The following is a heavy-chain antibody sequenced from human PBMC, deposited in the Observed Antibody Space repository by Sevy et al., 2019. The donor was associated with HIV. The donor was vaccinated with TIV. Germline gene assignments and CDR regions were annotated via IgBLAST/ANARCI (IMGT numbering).Heavy chain of an antibody. Sequence: GGSLRLSCRASGFTFNNYGMHWVRQTPGQGLEWVAFIRNDASNEYYADSVKGRFTISRDASKNTVFLQMISLRVDDTAVYYCAKDGKRPLGRVGGHRGYFDSWGQGTLVTVSS. CDR2: IRNDASNE. CDR3: AKDGKRPLGRVGGHRGYFDS. CDR1: GFTFNNYG. D-gene: IGHD5-18*01. J-gene: IGHJ4*02. V-gene: IGHV3-30*02.